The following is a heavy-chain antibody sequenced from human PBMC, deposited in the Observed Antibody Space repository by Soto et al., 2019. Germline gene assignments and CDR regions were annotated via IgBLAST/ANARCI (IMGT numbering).Heavy chain of an antibody. CDR1: GGSISSYY. J-gene: IGHJ4*02. CDR3: ASLEGATITFDY. D-gene: IGHD5-12*01. Sequence: SETLSLTCTVSGGSISSYYWSWIRQPPGKGLEWIGNIYYSGSTNYNPSLKSRVTISVDTSKNQFSLKLSSVTAADTAVYYCASLEGATITFDYWGQGTLVTVSS. CDR2: IYYSGST. V-gene: IGHV4-59*08.